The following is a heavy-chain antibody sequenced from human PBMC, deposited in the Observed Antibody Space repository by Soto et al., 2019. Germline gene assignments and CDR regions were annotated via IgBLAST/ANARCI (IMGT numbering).Heavy chain of an antibody. CDR1: GGTFSTDT. Sequence: SVKVSCKASGGTFSTDTITWVRQAPGQGLEWMGRIIPNLGIANYAQKFQGRVTIKADKSTSTAYMELSSLRSEDTAVYYCGRGSGLNWFDPWGQGTLVTVSS. D-gene: IGHD3-10*01. CDR3: GRGSGLNWFDP. CDR2: IIPNLGIA. J-gene: IGHJ5*02. V-gene: IGHV1-69*02.